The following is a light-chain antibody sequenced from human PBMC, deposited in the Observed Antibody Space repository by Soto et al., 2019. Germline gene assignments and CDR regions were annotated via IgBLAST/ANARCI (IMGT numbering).Light chain of an antibody. Sequence: EIVLTQSPGTLSLSPGERATLSCRASQSVRSNYLAWYQQKPGQAPRLLIYGASTRATGIPARFSGSGSGTEFTLTISSLQSEDFAVYYCQQYNNWPRTFGQGTRWIS. CDR3: QQYNNWPRT. CDR1: QSVRSN. CDR2: GAS. V-gene: IGKV3-15*01. J-gene: IGKJ1*01.